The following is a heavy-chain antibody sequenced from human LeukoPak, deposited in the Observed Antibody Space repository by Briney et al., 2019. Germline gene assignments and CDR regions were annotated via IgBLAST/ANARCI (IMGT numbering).Heavy chain of an antibody. CDR2: ISAYNGNT. CDR1: GYTFTSYS. D-gene: IGHD3-22*01. V-gene: IGHV1-18*01. CDR3: AREGDYYDSSGYYYNY. J-gene: IGHJ4*02. Sequence: ASVKVSCKASGYTFTSYSINWVRQAPGQGLEWMGWISAYNGNTNYAQSVQGRVTMTTDTSTGTAYMELRSLRSDDTAVYYCAREGDYYDSSGYYYNYWGQGTLVTVSS.